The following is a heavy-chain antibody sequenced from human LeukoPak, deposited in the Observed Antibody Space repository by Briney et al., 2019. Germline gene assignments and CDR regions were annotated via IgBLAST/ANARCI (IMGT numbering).Heavy chain of an antibody. D-gene: IGHD3-3*01. Sequence: PSETLSLTCTVSGGSISSYYWSWIRQPPGKGLEWIRYIYYSGSTNYNPSLKSRVTISVDTSKNQFSLKLSSVTAADTAVYYCARVSKIRFLEWFMAFDIWGQGTMVTVSS. CDR1: GGSISSYY. CDR2: IYYSGST. V-gene: IGHV4-59*01. CDR3: ARVSKIRFLEWFMAFDI. J-gene: IGHJ3*02.